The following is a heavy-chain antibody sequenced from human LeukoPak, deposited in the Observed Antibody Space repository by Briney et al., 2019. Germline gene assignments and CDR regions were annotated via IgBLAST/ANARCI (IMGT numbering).Heavy chain of an antibody. V-gene: IGHV3-23*01. CDR1: GFTFSSYA. D-gene: IGHD1-26*01. Sequence: QTGGSLRLSCEVSGFTFSSYAMSWVRQAPGSGLEWVSAVTGSGGSTYFADSVRGRFTISRDNSKNTLYLQMNSLRAEDTAVYYRAKGLNSGNYPYFDHWGQGTLVTVSS. CDR2: VTGSGGST. CDR3: AKGLNSGNYPYFDH. J-gene: IGHJ4*02.